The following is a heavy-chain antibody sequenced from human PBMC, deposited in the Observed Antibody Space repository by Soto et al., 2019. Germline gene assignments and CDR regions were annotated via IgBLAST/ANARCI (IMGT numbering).Heavy chain of an antibody. D-gene: IGHD6-19*01. CDR2: VSFDGSNK. V-gene: IGHV3-30-3*01. CDR3: ARLPGPLVAVLFIYPLDGREAMSYVDV. Sequence: QMQLVESGGGVVQPGGSLRLSCAASGFTFNYYPMHWVRQAPGKGLEWVAVVSFDGSNKYYADSVKGRFTISKDNSKNTLYLQMNSIRREDTAVYYCARLPGPLVAVLFIYPLDGREAMSYVDVWGQGTTVTVSS. J-gene: IGHJ6*01. CDR1: GFTFNYYP.